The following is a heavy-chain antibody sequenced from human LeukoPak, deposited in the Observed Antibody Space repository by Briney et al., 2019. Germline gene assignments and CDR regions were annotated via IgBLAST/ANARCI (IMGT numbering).Heavy chain of an antibody. CDR3: AKIEGSVPWGYFDY. CDR2: IWYDGSNK. CDR1: GFTFSSYG. D-gene: IGHD3-10*01. J-gene: IGHJ4*02. V-gene: IGHV3-33*06. Sequence: PGRSLRLSCAASGFTFSSYGMHWVRQAPGKGLEWVAVIWYDGSNKYYADSVKGRFTISRDNSKNTLYLQMNSLRVEDTAIYYCAKIEGSVPWGYFDYWGQGTLVTVSS.